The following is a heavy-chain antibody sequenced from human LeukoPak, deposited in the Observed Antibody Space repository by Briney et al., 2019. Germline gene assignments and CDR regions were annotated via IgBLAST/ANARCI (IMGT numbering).Heavy chain of an antibody. V-gene: IGHV3-7*01. D-gene: IGHD6-19*01. Sequence: GGSLRLSCAASGFTISNYWMSWVRQAPGKGLEWVANIKQDGSEKYYVDSVKGRFTISRDNAKNSLYLQMNSLRAEDTAVYYCARIGSSGWSVGSFYYYYYYYMDVWGKGTTVTISS. J-gene: IGHJ6*03. CDR3: ARIGSSGWSVGSFYYYYYYYMDV. CDR2: IKQDGSEK. CDR1: GFTISNYW.